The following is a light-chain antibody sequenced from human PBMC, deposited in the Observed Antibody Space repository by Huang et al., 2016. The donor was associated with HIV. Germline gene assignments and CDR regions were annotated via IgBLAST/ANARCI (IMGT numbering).Light chain of an antibody. CDR2: GAS. CDR3: QQSYFTPLT. V-gene: IGKV1-39*01. CDR1: QTITTY. Sequence: DIQMTQSPSSLSASVGYRVTITCRASQTITTYLSWYQHKPGKAPKLLIYGASSLNSGGPSRCSGSGSGTDFTLTISSLQPEDFATYYCQQSYFTPLTFGGGTRLEIK. J-gene: IGKJ4*01.